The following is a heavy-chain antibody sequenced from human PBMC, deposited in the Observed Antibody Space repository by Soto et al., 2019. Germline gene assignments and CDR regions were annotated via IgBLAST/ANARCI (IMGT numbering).Heavy chain of an antibody. CDR1: GFTFSSYA. D-gene: IGHD4-17*01. Sequence: GGSLRLSCAASGFTFSSYAMSWVRQAPGKGLEWVSAISGSGGSTYYADSVKGRFTISRDNSKNTLYLQMNSLRAEDTAVYYCAKGAKGVTTVDYYYGMDVWGQGTTVTVSS. CDR2: ISGSGGST. CDR3: AKGAKGVTTVDYYYGMDV. J-gene: IGHJ6*02. V-gene: IGHV3-23*01.